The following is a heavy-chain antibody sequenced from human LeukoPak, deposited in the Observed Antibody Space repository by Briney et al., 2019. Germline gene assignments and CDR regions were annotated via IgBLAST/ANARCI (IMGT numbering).Heavy chain of an antibody. J-gene: IGHJ3*02. CDR3: ARTNPADAFDI. CDR1: GFTFYSYT. V-gene: IGHV3-21*04. Sequence: KTGGSLRLSCAASGFTFYSYTMNWVRQAPGKGLEWVSAISSSSSNIYYADSVKGRFTISRDNAKNSLYLQMNSLTAEDTAVYYCARTNPADAFDIWGQGTMVTVSS. CDR2: ISSSSSNI.